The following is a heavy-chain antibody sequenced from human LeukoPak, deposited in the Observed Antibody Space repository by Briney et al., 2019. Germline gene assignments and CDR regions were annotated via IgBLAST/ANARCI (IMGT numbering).Heavy chain of an antibody. CDR1: GFTFSSYG. J-gene: IGHJ4*02. V-gene: IGHV3-30*02. Sequence: WGSLRLSCAASGFTFSSYGMHWVRQAPGKGLEWVAFIRYDGSNKYYADSVKGRFTISRDNSKNTLYLQMNSLRAEDTAVYYCAKDPKQQLVLDYWGQGTLVTVSS. D-gene: IGHD6-13*01. CDR3: AKDPKQQLVLDY. CDR2: IRYDGSNK.